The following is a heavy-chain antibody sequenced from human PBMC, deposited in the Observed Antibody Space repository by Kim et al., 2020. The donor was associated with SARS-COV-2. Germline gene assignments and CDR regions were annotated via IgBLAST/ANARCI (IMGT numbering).Heavy chain of an antibody. J-gene: IGHJ4*02. CDR3: ARLAYSGGYCVRGIDY. CDR1: GGSISSGGYY. Sequence: SETLSLTCTVSGGSISSGGYYWSWIRPHPGKGLEWFGYIYYSGSTYYNPSLKGRATISVDTSKNQFSLKISAVTAADTGVYYCARLAYSGGYCVRGIDYWGQGTLVTVSS. V-gene: IGHV4-31*03. CDR2: IYYSGST. D-gene: IGHD2-21*02.